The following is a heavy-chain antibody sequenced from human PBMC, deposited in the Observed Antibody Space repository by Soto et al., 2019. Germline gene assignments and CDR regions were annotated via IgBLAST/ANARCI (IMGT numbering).Heavy chain of an antibody. D-gene: IGHD6-13*01. V-gene: IGHV3-48*03. CDR2: VSSSGTTI. CDR1: EFTFSSYE. J-gene: IGHJ4*02. Sequence: GGSLRLSCVASEFTFSSYEMNWVRQAPGKGLEWVSYVSSSGTTIYYTDSVKGRFTISRDNAKKSLYLQMNSLRAEDTAVYYCVRFGGAAAGPGDYWGQGTLVTVSS. CDR3: VRFGGAAAGPGDY.